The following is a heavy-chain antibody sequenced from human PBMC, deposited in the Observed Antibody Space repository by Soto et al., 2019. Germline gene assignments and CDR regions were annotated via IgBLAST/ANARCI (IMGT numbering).Heavy chain of an antibody. D-gene: IGHD3-22*01. Sequence: GASVKVSCKASGGSFSSYTISWVRQAPGQGLEWMGRIIPILGIANYAQKFQGRVTITADKSTSTAYMELSSLRSEDTAVYYCARANYYDSSGYSLWPLSHETHQLDYWGQGTLVTVSS. J-gene: IGHJ4*02. CDR3: ARANYYDSSGYSLWPLSHETHQLDY. CDR2: IIPILGIA. CDR1: GGSFSSYT. V-gene: IGHV1-69*02.